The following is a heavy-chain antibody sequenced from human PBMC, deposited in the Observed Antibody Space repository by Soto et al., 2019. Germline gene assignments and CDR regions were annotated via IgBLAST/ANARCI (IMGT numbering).Heavy chain of an antibody. Sequence: EVQLVESGGGLVQPGGSLRLSCAASGFTFSSYWMSWVRQAPGKGLEWVANIKQDGSEKYYVDSVKGRFTISRDNAKNSLYLQMNSLRAEDTAVYYCARDLADFWSGYYSPDAFDIWGQGTMVTVSS. CDR1: GFTFSSYW. CDR2: IKQDGSEK. V-gene: IGHV3-7*03. D-gene: IGHD3-3*01. CDR3: ARDLADFWSGYYSPDAFDI. J-gene: IGHJ3*02.